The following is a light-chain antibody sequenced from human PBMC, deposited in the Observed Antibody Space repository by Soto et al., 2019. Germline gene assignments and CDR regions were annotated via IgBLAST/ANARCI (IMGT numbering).Light chain of an antibody. Sequence: DIVMTQSPLSLPVTPGEPASISCRSSQSLLHSNGYNYLDWYLQKPGQSPQLLIYLGSNRASGVPDRFSGSGSGTDFTLKISRVEAEDVGVYYCMPAEELTFGGGTKVEIK. J-gene: IGKJ4*01. CDR3: MPAEELT. V-gene: IGKV2-28*01. CDR1: QSLLHSNGYNY. CDR2: LGS.